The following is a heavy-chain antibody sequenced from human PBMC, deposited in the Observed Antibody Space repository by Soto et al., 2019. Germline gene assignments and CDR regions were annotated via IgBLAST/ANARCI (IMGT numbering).Heavy chain of an antibody. CDR1: GFTFSSYS. D-gene: IGHD3-16*01. CDR2: ISSSSSYI. Sequence: EVQLVESGGGLVKRGGSLRRSCAASGFTFSSYSMNWFRQAPGKGLEWVSSISSSSSYIYFADSVKGRFTISRDNAKNSLYLQMNSLRAEDTAVYYCARDWGSGFDPWGQGTLVTVSS. CDR3: ARDWGSGFDP. V-gene: IGHV3-21*01. J-gene: IGHJ5*02.